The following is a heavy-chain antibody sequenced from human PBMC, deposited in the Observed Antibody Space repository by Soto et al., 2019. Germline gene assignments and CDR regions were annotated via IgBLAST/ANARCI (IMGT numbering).Heavy chain of an antibody. CDR2: IDHSGNT. CDR1: GGSFSGYY. CDR3: ARGGEYSTSFDY. V-gene: IGHV4-34*01. Sequence: QMHLQQWGAGLLKPSETLSLTCAVYGGSFSGYYWSWIRQSPGKGLEWIGEIDHSGNTNYSPSLTSRVTISVDTSKNQFSLNLSSVTAADTAVYYCARGGEYSTSFDYWGQGTLVTVSS. D-gene: IGHD6-6*01. J-gene: IGHJ4*02.